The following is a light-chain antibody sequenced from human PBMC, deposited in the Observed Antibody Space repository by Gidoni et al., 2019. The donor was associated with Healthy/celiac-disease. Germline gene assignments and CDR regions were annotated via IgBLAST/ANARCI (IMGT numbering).Light chain of an antibody. V-gene: IGLV3-19*01. CDR3: NSRDSSGSVV. CDR1: RLRSSY. Sequence: SSELLHDPAVSVALGQTVRLTCQGDRLRSSYASWYQQKPGQAPVLVIYGKNNRPSGIPDRFSGSSSGNTASLTITGAQAEDEADYYCNSRDSSGSVVFGGGTKLTVL. J-gene: IGLJ2*01. CDR2: GKN.